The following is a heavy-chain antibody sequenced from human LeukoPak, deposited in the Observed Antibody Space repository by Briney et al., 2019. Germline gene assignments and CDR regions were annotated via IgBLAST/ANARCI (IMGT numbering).Heavy chain of an antibody. V-gene: IGHV4-4*07. CDR1: GGSISSYY. CDR2: IYTSGST. J-gene: IGHJ4*02. CDR3: ARGNELYSSGTFDY. Sequence: SETLSLTCTVSGGSISSYYWSWIRQPAGKGLEWIGRIYTSGSTNYNPSLKSRVTISVDTSKNQFSLKLSSVTAADTAVYYCARGNELYSSGTFDYWGQGTLVTVSS. D-gene: IGHD6-19*01.